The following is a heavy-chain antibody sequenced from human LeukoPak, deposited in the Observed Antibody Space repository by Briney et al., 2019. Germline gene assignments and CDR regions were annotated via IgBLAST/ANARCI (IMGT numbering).Heavy chain of an antibody. V-gene: IGHV4-59*01. CDR2: IYYSGGT. J-gene: IGHJ6*02. CDR3: ARSLIRTSMARGVIVDYYGMDV. D-gene: IGHD3-10*01. CDR1: GDSIRSYY. Sequence: SETLSLTCTVSGDSIRSYYWSWIRQSPGKGLEWIGYIYYSGGTNYNPSLKSRVTISVDTSMNHFSLKLSSVTAADTAVYYCARSLIRTSMARGVIVDYYGMDVWGQGTTVTVSS.